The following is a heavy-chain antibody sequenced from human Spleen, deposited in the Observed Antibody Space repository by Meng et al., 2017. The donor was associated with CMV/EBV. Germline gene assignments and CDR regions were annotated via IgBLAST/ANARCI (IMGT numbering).Heavy chain of an antibody. CDR3: ANSRLGGYYYYYGMDV. Sequence: GESLKISCAASGFTFSSYAMSWVRQAPGKGLEWVSAISGSGGSTYYADSVKGRFTISRDNSKNTLYLQMNTLRADDTAVYYCANSRLGGYYYYYGMDVWGQGTTVTVSS. J-gene: IGHJ6*02. CDR2: ISGSGGST. D-gene: IGHD2-15*01. V-gene: IGHV3-23*01. CDR1: GFTFSSYA.